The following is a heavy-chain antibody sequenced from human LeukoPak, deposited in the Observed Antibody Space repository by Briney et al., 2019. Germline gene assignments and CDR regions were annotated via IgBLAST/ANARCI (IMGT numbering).Heavy chain of an antibody. J-gene: IGHJ4*02. CDR1: RFTFSNYE. V-gene: IGHV3-48*03. CDR2: ISSSGNTI. Sequence: GGSLRLSCAASRFTFSNYEMHWVRQAPGKGLEWLSYISSSGNTIYYADSVKGRFTISRDNSKNSLYLQMNSLRAEDTAVYYCATSPPSSWYYFDFWGQGALVTVSS. D-gene: IGHD6-13*01. CDR3: ATSPPSSWYYFDF.